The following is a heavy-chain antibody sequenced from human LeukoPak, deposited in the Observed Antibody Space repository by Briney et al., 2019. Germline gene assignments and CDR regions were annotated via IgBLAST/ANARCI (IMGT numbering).Heavy chain of an antibody. Sequence: GGSLRLSCVVSGLTFSNCLMTWVRQAPGRGLEWVANIKEDGTETSYVGSVKGRFTISRDNAKNSLYLQMNSLRAEDTALYYCARDEFGPLAFWGRGTLVTVSS. V-gene: IGHV3-7*05. CDR1: GLTFSNCL. J-gene: IGHJ4*02. CDR2: IKEDGTET. CDR3: ARDEFGPLAF. D-gene: IGHD3/OR15-3a*01.